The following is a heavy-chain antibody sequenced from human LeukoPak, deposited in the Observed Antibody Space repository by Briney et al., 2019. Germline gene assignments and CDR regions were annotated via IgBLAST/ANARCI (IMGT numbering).Heavy chain of an antibody. CDR2: ISSSSSYI. Sequence: GGSLRLSCAASGFTFSSYSMNWVRQAPGKGLEWVSSISSSSSYIYYADSVKGRFTISRDNAKNTLYLQMNSLRAEDTAVYYCARVGPDGDYFDYWGQGTLVTVSS. J-gene: IGHJ4*02. V-gene: IGHV3-21*01. CDR3: ARVGPDGDYFDY. D-gene: IGHD1-14*01. CDR1: GFTFSSYS.